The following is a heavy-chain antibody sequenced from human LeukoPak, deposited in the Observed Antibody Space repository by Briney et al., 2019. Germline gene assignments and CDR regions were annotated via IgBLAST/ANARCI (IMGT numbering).Heavy chain of an antibody. V-gene: IGHV3-30-3*01. Sequence: GRSLRLSCAASGFTFSSYAMHWVRQAPGKGLEWVAVISYDGSNKYYADSVKGRFTISRDNSKNTLYLQMNSLRAEDTAVYYCATDTRPSSWGQGTLVTVSP. CDR2: ISYDGSNK. CDR3: ATDTRPSS. J-gene: IGHJ4*02. CDR1: GFTFSSYA. D-gene: IGHD6-13*01.